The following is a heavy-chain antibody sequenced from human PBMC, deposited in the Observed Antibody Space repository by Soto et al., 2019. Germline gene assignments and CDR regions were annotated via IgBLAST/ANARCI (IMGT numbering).Heavy chain of an antibody. J-gene: IGHJ4*02. V-gene: IGHV1-18*01. CDR3: ARDPVAGTYFDY. Sequence: QVQLVQSGAEVKKPGASVKVSCKASGYTFISYGISWVRQAPGQGLEWMGWINAFNGNTNYAQKLQGRVTMTRDTSTSPAYMEQRSLRSDDTAVYYCARDPVAGTYFDYWGQGTLVTVSS. D-gene: IGHD6-19*01. CDR1: GYTFISYG. CDR2: INAFNGNT.